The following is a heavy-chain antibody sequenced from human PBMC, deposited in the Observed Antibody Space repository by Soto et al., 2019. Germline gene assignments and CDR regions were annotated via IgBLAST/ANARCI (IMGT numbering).Heavy chain of an antibody. Sequence: QVQLVESGGGVVQPGTSLRLSCVGSGFTFRSYVIHWVRQAPGKGLEWVARTSYDGSNNFYGDSVEGRFTTSRHNSRKTVELQRDSLGFYNTALYYSARWGTAGGLDVWGQGPLVSVSS. CDR2: TSYDGSNN. CDR3: ARWGTAGGLDV. CDR1: GFTFRSYV. D-gene: IGHD3-16*01. V-gene: IGHV3-33*05. J-gene: IGHJ4*02.